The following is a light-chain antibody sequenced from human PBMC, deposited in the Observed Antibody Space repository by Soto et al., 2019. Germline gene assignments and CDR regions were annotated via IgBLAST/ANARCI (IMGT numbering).Light chain of an antibody. J-gene: IGLJ2*01. CDR1: STEFGSYNY. Sequence: QSALTQPASVSGSPGQSITISFTGTSTEFGSYNYVCWFQQYPGKAPKLIIYDVTTPPSGVSNRFSGSKSGTTASLTISGLQPEDESDYYRSSYTTRVARGVRLGGGTKLTVL. V-gene: IGLV2-14*03. CDR2: DVT. CDR3: SSYTTRVARGVR.